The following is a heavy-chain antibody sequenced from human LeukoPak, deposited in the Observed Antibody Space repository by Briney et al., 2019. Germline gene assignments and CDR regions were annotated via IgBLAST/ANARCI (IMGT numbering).Heavy chain of an antibody. D-gene: IGHD2-15*01. CDR3: ARVGSEEGYYFDH. V-gene: IGHV3-20*04. Sequence: GGSLRLSCAAFGLTFSSYWMSWVRQAPGKGLEWVSGINWNGGSTGYADSVKGRFTISRDNAKNSLYLQMNSLRAEDTALYYCARVGSEEGYYFDHWGQGTLVTVSS. J-gene: IGHJ4*02. CDR1: GLTFSSYW. CDR2: INWNGGST.